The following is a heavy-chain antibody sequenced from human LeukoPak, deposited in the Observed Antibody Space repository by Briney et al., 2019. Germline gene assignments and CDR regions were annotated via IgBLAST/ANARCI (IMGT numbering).Heavy chain of an antibody. CDR3: AELGITMIGGV. CDR2: VSSGSSTI. D-gene: IGHD3-10*02. Sequence: GGSLRLSCAASGFTFSDYYMSWIRQAPGKALEWVSYVSSGSSTIYYADSVKGRFTISRDNAKNSLYLQMNSLRAEDTAVYYCAELGITMIGGVWGKGTTVAISS. CDR1: GFTFSDYY. J-gene: IGHJ6*04. V-gene: IGHV3-11*04.